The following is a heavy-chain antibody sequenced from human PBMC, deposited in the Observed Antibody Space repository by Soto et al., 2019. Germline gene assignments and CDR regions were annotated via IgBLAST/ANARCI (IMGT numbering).Heavy chain of an antibody. J-gene: IGHJ3*02. CDR1: GFTFSSYS. CDR3: ASASIAVDAFDI. V-gene: IGHV3-21*01. Sequence: EVQLVESGGGLVKPGGSLRLSCAASGFTFSSYSMNWVRQAPGKGLEWVSSISSSSYIYYADSVKGRFTISRDNAKNSLYLQMSSLRAEDTAVYYCASASIAVDAFDIWGQGTMVTVSS. D-gene: IGHD6-19*01. CDR2: ISSSSYI.